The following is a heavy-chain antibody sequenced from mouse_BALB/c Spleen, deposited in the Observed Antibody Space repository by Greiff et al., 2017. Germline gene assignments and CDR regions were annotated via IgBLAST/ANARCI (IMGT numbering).Heavy chain of an antibody. CDR1: GFTFSDYY. D-gene: IGHD2-14*01. Sequence: EVQLVESGGGLVKPGGSLKLSCAASGFTFSDYYMYWVRQTPEKRLEWVATISDGGSYTYYPDSVKGRFTISRDNAKNTLFLQMTSLRSEDTAMYYCARDYRYDYYAMDYWGQGTSVTVSS. V-gene: IGHV5-4*02. J-gene: IGHJ4*01. CDR3: ARDYRYDYYAMDY. CDR2: ISDGGSYT.